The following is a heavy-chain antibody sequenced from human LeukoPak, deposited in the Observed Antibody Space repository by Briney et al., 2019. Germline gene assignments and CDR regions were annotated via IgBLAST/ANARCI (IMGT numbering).Heavy chain of an antibody. J-gene: IGHJ4*02. CDR3: AKAYVGADKNY. CDR1: GFTFSSYA. D-gene: IGHD1-26*01. Sequence: GGSLRLPCAASGFTFSSYAMSWVRQAPGKGLEWVSAISGSGGSTYYADSVKGRFTISRDNSKNTLYLQMNSLRAEDTAVYYCAKAYVGADKNYWGQGTLVTVSS. CDR2: ISGSGGST. V-gene: IGHV3-23*01.